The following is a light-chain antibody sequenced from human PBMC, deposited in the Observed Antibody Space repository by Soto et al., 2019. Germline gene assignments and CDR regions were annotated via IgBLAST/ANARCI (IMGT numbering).Light chain of an antibody. V-gene: IGLV1-40*01. CDR3: QSYDGSLSGL. J-gene: IGLJ2*01. CDR1: SSNIGAGYD. Sequence: QAVVTQPPSVSGAPGQRVTISCTGSSSNIGAGYDVHWYQQLPGTAPKLLIYGNSNRPSGVPDRFSGSKSGTSASLAITVLQAEDEADYYCQSYDGSLSGLFGGGTKLTVL. CDR2: GNS.